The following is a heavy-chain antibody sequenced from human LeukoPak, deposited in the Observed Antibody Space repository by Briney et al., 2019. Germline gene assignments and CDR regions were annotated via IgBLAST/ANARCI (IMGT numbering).Heavy chain of an antibody. CDR1: GGTFSSYA. J-gene: IGHJ4*02. D-gene: IGHD3-16*02. Sequence: SVKVSCKASGGTFSSYAISWVRQAPGQGLEWMGGIIPIFGTANYAQKFQGRVTITSDESTSTAYMELSSLRSEDTPMSQRARGGPGYYYAWGSYRCDYWGQGTLVTVSS. CDR2: IIPIFGTA. V-gene: IGHV1-69*13. CDR3: ARGGPGYYYAWGSYRCDY.